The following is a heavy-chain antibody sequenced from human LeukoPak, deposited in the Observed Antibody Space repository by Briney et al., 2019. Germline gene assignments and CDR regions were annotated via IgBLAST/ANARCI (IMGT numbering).Heavy chain of an antibody. CDR2: ISVYNGDT. CDR1: GYMFTSYA. Sequence: ASVKVSCKASGYMFTSYAISWVRQAPGQGLEWMGWISVYNGDTKYAQKLQGRVSVTTDTSTRTVYMELRSLRSDDTAVYYCARIHSYGSPYYFDYWGQGTLVTVSS. J-gene: IGHJ4*02. V-gene: IGHV1-18*01. D-gene: IGHD5-18*01. CDR3: ARIHSYGSPYYFDY.